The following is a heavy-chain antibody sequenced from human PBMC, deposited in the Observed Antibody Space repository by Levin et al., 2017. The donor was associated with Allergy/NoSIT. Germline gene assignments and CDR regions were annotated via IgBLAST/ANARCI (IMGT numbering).Heavy chain of an antibody. Sequence: PGGSLRLSCAASGFTFSNAWMSWVRQAPGKGLEWVGRIKSKTDGGTTDYAAPVKGRFTISRDDSKNTLYLQMNSLKTEDTAVYYCTARYGSGSYYLGYRGQGTLVTVSS. V-gene: IGHV3-15*01. D-gene: IGHD3-10*01. CDR1: GFTFSNAW. J-gene: IGHJ4*02. CDR3: TARYGSGSYYLGY. CDR2: IKSKTDGGTT.